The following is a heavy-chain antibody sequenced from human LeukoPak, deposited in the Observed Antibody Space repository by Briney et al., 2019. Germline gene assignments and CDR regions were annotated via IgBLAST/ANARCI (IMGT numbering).Heavy chain of an antibody. J-gene: IGHJ3*02. V-gene: IGHV3-21*01. Sequence: PGGSLRLSCTASGFTFGDYAMSWVRQAPGKGLEWVSSISSGGTYKYYADSVKGRFTISRDNAQNSLYLQMNSLRAEDSSVYYCARPTTVTTISADAFDIWGQGTMVTVSS. D-gene: IGHD4-17*01. CDR3: ARPTTVTTISADAFDI. CDR1: GFTFGDYA. CDR2: ISSGGTYK.